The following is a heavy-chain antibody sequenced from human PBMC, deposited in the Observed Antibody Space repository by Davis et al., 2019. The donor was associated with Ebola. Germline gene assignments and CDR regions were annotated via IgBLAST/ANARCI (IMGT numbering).Heavy chain of an antibody. D-gene: IGHD3-10*01. Sequence: ASVKVSCKASGFILTNYAIHWVRQAPGQRLEWMGWVHGGNGNTNYAQKLQGRVTMTTDTSTSTAYMELRSLRSDDTAVYYCARDGEWFGELLVYYYGMDVWGQGTTVTVSS. V-gene: IGHV1-3*01. J-gene: IGHJ6*02. CDR3: ARDGEWFGELLVYYYGMDV. CDR1: GFILTNYA. CDR2: VHGGNGNT.